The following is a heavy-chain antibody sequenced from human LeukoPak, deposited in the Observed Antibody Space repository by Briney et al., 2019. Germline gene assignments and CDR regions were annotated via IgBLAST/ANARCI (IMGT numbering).Heavy chain of an antibody. CDR1: GFSFTTSW. J-gene: IGHJ4*02. V-gene: IGHV5-51*01. Sequence: AGESLKISCKGSGFSFTTSWIGWVRQMPGKGLEWMGIIYPGDTDTRYSPSFQGQVTMSADKSISTAYLQWSSLKASDTAMYYCARLPSPVSYYFDYWGQGVLVTVCS. CDR2: IYPGDTDT. CDR3: ARLPSPVSYYFDY.